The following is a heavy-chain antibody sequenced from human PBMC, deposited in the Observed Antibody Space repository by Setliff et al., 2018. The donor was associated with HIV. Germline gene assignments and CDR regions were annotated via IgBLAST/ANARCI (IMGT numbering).Heavy chain of an antibody. J-gene: IGHJ4*02. CDR1: GYRFNTYG. CDR2: ISPYNGDT. CDR3: ARPLHSSGYYLVDY. V-gene: IGHV1-18*01. D-gene: IGHD3-22*01. Sequence: ASVKVSCKASGYRFNTYGISWVRQAPGQGLEWMGWISPYNGDTRFAQSLQGRVTLTTDTSTSTAYMELRSLRSDDTAVYYCARPLHSSGYYLVDYWGQGTLVTVSS.